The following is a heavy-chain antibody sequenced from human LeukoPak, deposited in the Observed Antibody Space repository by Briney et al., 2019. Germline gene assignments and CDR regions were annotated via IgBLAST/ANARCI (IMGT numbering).Heavy chain of an antibody. CDR3: AKEQNSYGLEGKYYYYYYMDV. Sequence: PGGSLRLSCAASGFTFSSYAMSWVRQAPGKGLEWVSSVSGSGGTTYSADSVKGRFTISRDNSKNTLYLQMNSLRAEDTALYYCAKEQNSYGLEGKYYYYYYMDVWGKGTTVTVSS. D-gene: IGHD5-18*01. CDR2: VSGSGGTT. V-gene: IGHV3-23*01. J-gene: IGHJ6*03. CDR1: GFTFSSYA.